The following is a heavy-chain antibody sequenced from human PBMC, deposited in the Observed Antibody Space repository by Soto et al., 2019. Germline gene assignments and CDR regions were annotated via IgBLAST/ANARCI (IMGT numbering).Heavy chain of an antibody. CDR1: GFSFNTYY. CDR3: ATDSPGPYWGGDWPMRHYYHVMGG. Sequence: QVQLVQSGAELKKPGASVSLSCKASGFSFNTYYIHWVRQSPREGLQWMGVINPSTGFTSFPQKFTGSASMTATMSTTTVYLEVSSRKLADTAVYFCATDSPGPYWGGDWPMRHYYHVMGGWGQGTLV. J-gene: IGHJ4*03. V-gene: IGHV1-46*02. D-gene: IGHD2-21*02. CDR2: INPSTGFT.